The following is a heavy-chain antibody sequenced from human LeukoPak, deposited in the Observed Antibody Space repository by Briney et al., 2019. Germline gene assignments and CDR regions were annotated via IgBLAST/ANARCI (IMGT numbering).Heavy chain of an antibody. D-gene: IGHD6-6*01. Sequence: GASVTVSLKSSVYTCTCHYMNWVRLAPAQGLEWMGCINPTDGTTHAQKFQDRVTVTRHTAINTAYMELSGLRSDDTAVYYCARDLGWSSSHWGQGTLVTVSS. CDR2: INPTDGT. J-gene: IGHJ4*02. CDR1: VYTCTCHY. CDR3: ARDLGWSSSH. V-gene: IGHV1-2*02.